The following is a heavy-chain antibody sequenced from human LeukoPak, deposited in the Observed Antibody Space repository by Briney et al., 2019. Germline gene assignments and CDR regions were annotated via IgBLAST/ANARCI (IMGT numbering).Heavy chain of an antibody. CDR3: AKGDDILTGYFDY. V-gene: IGHV3-23*01. D-gene: IGHD3-9*01. J-gene: IGHJ4*02. CDR1: GFTFSSYA. CDR2: ISGSGGST. Sequence: SLRLSCAASGFTFSSYAMSWVRQAPGKGLEWVSAISGSGGSTYYADSVKGRFTISRDNSKNTLYLQMNSLRAEDTAVYYCAKGDDILTGYFDYWGQGTLVTVSS.